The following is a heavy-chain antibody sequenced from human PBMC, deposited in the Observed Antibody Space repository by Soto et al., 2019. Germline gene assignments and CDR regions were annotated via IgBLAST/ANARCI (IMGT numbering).Heavy chain of an antibody. CDR2: ISNDGSNK. CDR3: ARDQFLDAFDI. Sequence: QVQLVESGGGVVQPGRSLRLCCAASGFIFSSYSMHWVRQAPGKGLEWVAMISNDGSNKDYVDSVKGRFTISRDNSNNTLSLQMNSLRAEDTAVYYCARDQFLDAFDIWGQGTMVTVSS. J-gene: IGHJ3*02. CDR1: GFIFSSYS. V-gene: IGHV3-30-3*01. D-gene: IGHD2-21*01.